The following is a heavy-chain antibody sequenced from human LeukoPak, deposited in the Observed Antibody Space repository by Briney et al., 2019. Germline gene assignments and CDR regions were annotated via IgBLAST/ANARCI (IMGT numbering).Heavy chain of an antibody. D-gene: IGHD1-26*01. Sequence: SETLSLTCTVSGGSISSGGYYWSWIRQHPGKGLEWIGYIYYSGSTYYNPALKSRVTISVDTSKNQFSLKQSSVTAADTAVYYCARDGTAMDGMDGWGQGTTVTVSS. CDR1: GGSISSGGYY. J-gene: IGHJ6*02. CDR2: IYYSGST. V-gene: IGHV4-31*03. CDR3: ARDGTAMDGMDG.